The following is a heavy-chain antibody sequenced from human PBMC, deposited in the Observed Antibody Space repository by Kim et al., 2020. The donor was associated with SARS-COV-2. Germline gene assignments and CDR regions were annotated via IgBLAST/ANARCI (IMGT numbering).Heavy chain of an antibody. Sequence: GGSLRLSCAASGFHLSTYDMNWVRQAPGKGLEWVSAISGRGDKTYYADSVKGRFTVSRDNSENTVYLEMNSLRAEDTAVYYCGRYYGMDVWGQGTTVTVS. CDR1: GFHLSTYD. CDR3: GRYYGMDV. J-gene: IGHJ6*02. CDR2: ISGRGDKT. V-gene: IGHV3-23*01.